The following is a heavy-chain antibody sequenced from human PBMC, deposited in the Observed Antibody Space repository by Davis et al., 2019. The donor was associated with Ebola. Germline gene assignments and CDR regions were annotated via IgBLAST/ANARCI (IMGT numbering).Heavy chain of an antibody. CDR1: GFGFSGYG. CDR3: AKGDNSGWYGVDY. CDR2: IRYDSSRT. V-gene: IGHV3-30*02. Sequence: PGGSLRLSCAASGFGFSGYGMHWVRQAPGKGLEWVAFIRYDSSRTAYADSVKGRFTISRDNSKNTLYLQMDSLRAEDTAVYYCAKGDNSGWYGVDYWGQGTLVTVSS. D-gene: IGHD6-19*01. J-gene: IGHJ4*02.